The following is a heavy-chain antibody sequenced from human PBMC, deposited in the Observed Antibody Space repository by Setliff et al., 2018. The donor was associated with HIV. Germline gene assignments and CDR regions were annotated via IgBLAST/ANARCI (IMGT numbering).Heavy chain of an antibody. CDR1: GFTFDDYG. Sequence: LRLSCAASGFTFDDYGMSWVRQAPGKGLEWVSGINCDGSGTAYADPIKGRFTTSRDNAENSLYLQMSSLRAEDTAFYYCARQRNYAADGWYLDLWGRGTLVTVSS. J-gene: IGHJ2*01. V-gene: IGHV3-20*04. CDR3: ARQRNYAADGWYLDL. D-gene: IGHD1-7*01. CDR2: INCDGSGT.